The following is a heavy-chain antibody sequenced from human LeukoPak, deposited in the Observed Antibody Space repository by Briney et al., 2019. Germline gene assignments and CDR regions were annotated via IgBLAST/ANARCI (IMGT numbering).Heavy chain of an antibody. CDR2: IYYSGST. CDR1: GGSISSSSYY. CDR3: ARTIVVVVAAKRGTPTRIDY. V-gene: IGHV4-39*07. J-gene: IGHJ4*02. Sequence: SETLSLTCTVSGGSISSSSYYWGWIRQPPGKGLEWIGSIYYSGSTYYNPSLKSRVTISVDTSKNQFSLKLSSVTAADTAVYYCARTIVVVVAAKRGTPTRIDYWGQGTLVTVSS. D-gene: IGHD2-15*01.